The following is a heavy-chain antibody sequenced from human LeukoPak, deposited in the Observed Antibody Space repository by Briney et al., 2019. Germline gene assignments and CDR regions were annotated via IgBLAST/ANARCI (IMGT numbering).Heavy chain of an antibody. J-gene: IGHJ4*02. V-gene: IGHV4-4*07. CDR3: GRRTDY. CDR1: SGSMNNYY. Sequence: ASETLSLTCTVSSGSMNNYYWNWIRQPAGKGLEWIGHIYSSGSTNYNPSLKSRVTISIDTSKNQFFLKLSSVTAADTAVYYCGRRTDYWGPGTLVTVSS. D-gene: IGHD1-14*01. CDR2: IYSSGST.